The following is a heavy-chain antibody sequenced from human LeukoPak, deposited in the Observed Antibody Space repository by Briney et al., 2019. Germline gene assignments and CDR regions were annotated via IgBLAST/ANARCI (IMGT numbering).Heavy chain of an antibody. CDR3: ARAAVGIWDFDY. Sequence: GGSLRLSCAAPGFTFSTYSMNWVRQAPGKGLEWVANIKQDGSEKYYVDSVKGRFTISRDNAKNSLYLQMNSLRAEDTAVYYCARAAVGIWDFDYWGQGTLVTVSS. CDR1: GFTFSTYS. J-gene: IGHJ4*02. D-gene: IGHD2-15*01. V-gene: IGHV3-7*01. CDR2: IKQDGSEK.